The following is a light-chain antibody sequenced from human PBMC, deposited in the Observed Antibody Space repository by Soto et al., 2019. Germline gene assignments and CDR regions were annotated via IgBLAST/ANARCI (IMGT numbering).Light chain of an antibody. Sequence: DIQMTQSPSSLSAFVGDRVTITCRASQDIVNFLAWNQQKPGKVPKLLIYAASTLQSGVPSRFSGSGSGTDFTLTISSLQPEDVATYYCQKCKVAPFTFGGGTKVEIK. J-gene: IGKJ4*01. CDR2: AAS. CDR3: QKCKVAPFT. CDR1: QDIVNF. V-gene: IGKV1-27*01.